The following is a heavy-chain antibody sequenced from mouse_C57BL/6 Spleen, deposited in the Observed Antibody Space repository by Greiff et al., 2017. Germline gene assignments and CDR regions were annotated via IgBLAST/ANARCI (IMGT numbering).Heavy chain of an antibody. V-gene: IGHV1-81*01. Sequence: QVQLQQSGAELARPGASVKLSCKASGYTFTSYGISWVKQRTGQGLEWIGEIYPRSGNTYYNEKFKGKATLTADKSSSTAYMELRSLTSEDSAVYFCARWILPRYWYFDVWGTGTTVTVSS. CDR2: IYPRSGNT. CDR1: GYTFTSYG. D-gene: IGHD2-3*01. J-gene: IGHJ1*03. CDR3: ARWILPRYWYFDV.